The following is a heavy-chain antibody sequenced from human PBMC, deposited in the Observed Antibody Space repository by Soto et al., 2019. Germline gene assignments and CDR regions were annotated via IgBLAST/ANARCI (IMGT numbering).Heavy chain of an antibody. Sequence: PSETLSLTCAVSGGSISSSNWWSWVRQPPGKGLEWIGEIYHGGSTNYNPSIKSRVTIAGDKSKNQFSLKLSSVTAADTAVYYCARDLGRYYDILTGRSVYGMDVWGQGTTVTVSS. CDR1: GGSISSSNW. CDR2: IYHGGST. V-gene: IGHV4-4*02. D-gene: IGHD3-9*01. J-gene: IGHJ6*02. CDR3: ARDLGRYYDILTGRSVYGMDV.